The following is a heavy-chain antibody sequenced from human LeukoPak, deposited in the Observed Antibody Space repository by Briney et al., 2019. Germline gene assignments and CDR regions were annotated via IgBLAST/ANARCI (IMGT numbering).Heavy chain of an antibody. Sequence: GGSLRLSCAASGFTFDDYAMHWVRQAPGKGLEWVSLISGDGGSTYYADSVKGRFTISRDNSKNSLYLQMNSLRTEDTALYYCAQGIQYCGGDCYSPNYFDYWGQGTLVTVSS. CDR3: AQGIQYCGGDCYSPNYFDY. V-gene: IGHV3-43*02. D-gene: IGHD2-21*02. CDR1: GFTFDDYA. CDR2: ISGDGGST. J-gene: IGHJ4*02.